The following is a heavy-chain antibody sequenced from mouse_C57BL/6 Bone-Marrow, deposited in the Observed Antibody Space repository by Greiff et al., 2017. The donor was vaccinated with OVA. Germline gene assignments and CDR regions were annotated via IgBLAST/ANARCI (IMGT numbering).Heavy chain of an antibody. V-gene: IGHV5-4*03. D-gene: IGHD2-4*01. CDR1: GFTFSSYA. Sequence: EVKLVESGGGLVKPGGSLKLSCAASGFTFSSYAMSWVRQTPEKRLEWVATISDGGSYTYYPDNVKGRFTISRDNAKNNLYLQMSHLKSEDTAMYYCARGGDYYDYDVAMDYWGQGTSVTVSS. CDR3: ARGGDYYDYDVAMDY. J-gene: IGHJ4*01. CDR2: ISDGGSYT.